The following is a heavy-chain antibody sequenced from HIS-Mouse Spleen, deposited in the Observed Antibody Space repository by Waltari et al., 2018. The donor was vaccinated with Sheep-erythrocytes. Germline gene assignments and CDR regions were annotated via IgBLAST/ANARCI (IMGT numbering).Heavy chain of an antibody. Sequence: EVQLVESGGGLVKPGGSLRLSCAASGFTFSNAWMSWVRQAPGKGLEWVGRNKSKTDGGKTDYAAPVKCRFTISRDDSKNTLYLQMNSLKTEDTAVYYCTTDLYYDFWSGSKYFDYWGQGTLVTVSS. D-gene: IGHD3-3*01. CDR3: TTDLYYDFWSGSKYFDY. V-gene: IGHV3-15*01. CDR1: GFTFSNAW. CDR2: NKSKTDGGKT. J-gene: IGHJ4*02.